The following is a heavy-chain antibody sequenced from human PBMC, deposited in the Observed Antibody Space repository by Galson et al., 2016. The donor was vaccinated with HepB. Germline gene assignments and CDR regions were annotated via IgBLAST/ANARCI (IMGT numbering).Heavy chain of an antibody. CDR2: ADGTNK. J-gene: IGHJ4*02. Sequence: SLRLSCAVYGFTFSNYAGHWGRQAPGKGLEWVAVADGTNKYYADSVKGRFTITRDDSKSTLYLQMDRLRAEDTAVYYCATDPIVGVPDYFDYWGQGTLVTVSS. CDR1: GFTFSNYA. V-gene: IGHV3-30-3*01. CDR3: ATDPIVGVPDYFDY. D-gene: IGHD1-26*01.